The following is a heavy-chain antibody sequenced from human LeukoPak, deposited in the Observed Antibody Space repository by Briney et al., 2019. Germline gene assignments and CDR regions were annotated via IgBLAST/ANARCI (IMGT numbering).Heavy chain of an antibody. Sequence: SETLSLTCTVSDYSISSGYGYYWGWIRQPAGKGLEWIGSIYHSGSTYYNPSLKSRVTISVDTSKNQFSLKLSSVTAADTAVYYCARDYGDYEGGAFDIWGQGTMVTVSS. D-gene: IGHD4-17*01. CDR1: DYSISSGYGYY. CDR3: ARDYGDYEGGAFDI. CDR2: IYHSGST. J-gene: IGHJ3*02. V-gene: IGHV4-38-2*02.